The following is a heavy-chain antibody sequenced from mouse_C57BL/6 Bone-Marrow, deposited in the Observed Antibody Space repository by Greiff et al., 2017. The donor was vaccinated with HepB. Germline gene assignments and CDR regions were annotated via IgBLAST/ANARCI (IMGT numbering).Heavy chain of an antibody. J-gene: IGHJ3*01. CDR1: GYTFTSYG. D-gene: IGHD5-1*01. Sequence: VQLQQSGAELARPGASVKLSCKASGYTFTSYGISWVKQRTGQGLEWIGEIYPRSGNTYYNEKFKGKATLTAAKSSSTAYMELRSLTSEDSAVYFCARGRNSTLGAYWGQGTLVTVSA. V-gene: IGHV1-81*01. CDR3: ARGRNSTLGAY. CDR2: IYPRSGNT.